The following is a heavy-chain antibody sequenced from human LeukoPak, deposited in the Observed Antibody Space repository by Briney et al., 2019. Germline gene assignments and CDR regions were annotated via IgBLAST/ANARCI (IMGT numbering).Heavy chain of an antibody. D-gene: IGHD3-22*01. Sequence: GGSLRLPCAASGFTFSSHAMSWVRQAPGKGLAWVSAISGRGANTYYADSVKGRFTISRDNSKNTLYLQMNSLRAEDTAIYYCVKDMEYYYDSSDYSPYYSYYMDVWGKGTTVTVSS. V-gene: IGHV3-23*01. CDR3: VKDMEYYYDSSDYSPYYSYYMDV. CDR1: GFTFSSHA. J-gene: IGHJ6*03. CDR2: ISGRGANT.